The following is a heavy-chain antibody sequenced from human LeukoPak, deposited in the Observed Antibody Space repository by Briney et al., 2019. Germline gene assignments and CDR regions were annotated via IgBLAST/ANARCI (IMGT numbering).Heavy chain of an antibody. CDR2: ISGSGGST. Sequence: GGSLRLSCAASGFTFSTYAMSWVRQAPGKGLEWVSVISGSGGSTYYADSVKGRFTISRDNSKNTLYLQMNSLRADDTAIYYCAKCGHLGHYFDYWGQGILVTASS. D-gene: IGHD2-21*01. V-gene: IGHV3-23*01. CDR1: GFTFSTYA. J-gene: IGHJ4*02. CDR3: AKCGHLGHYFDY.